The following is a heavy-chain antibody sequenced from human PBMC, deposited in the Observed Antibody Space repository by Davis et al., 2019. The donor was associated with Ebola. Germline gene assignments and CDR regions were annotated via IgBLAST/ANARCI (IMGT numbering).Heavy chain of an antibody. J-gene: IGHJ4*02. V-gene: IGHV1-69*04. CDR1: GGTFSSYT. D-gene: IGHD4-17*01. CDR3: ARDFGYGDTGDY. CDR2: IIPILGIA. Sequence: AASVKVSCKASGGTFSSYTISWVRQAPGQGLEWMGRIIPILGIANYAQKFQGRVTITADKSTSTVYMELSSLRSEDTAVYYCARDFGYGDTGDYWGQGTLVTVSS.